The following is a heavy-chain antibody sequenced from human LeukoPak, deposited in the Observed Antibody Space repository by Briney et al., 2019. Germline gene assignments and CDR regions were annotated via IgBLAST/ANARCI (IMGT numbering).Heavy chain of an antibody. Sequence: SVKVSFKASGFTFTSSAMQWVRQARAQRLEWVGWIVIGSGNTNYAQKFQERVTITRDMSTSTAYMELSSLRSEDTAVYYCAAETGIAAADYWYFDLWGRGTLVTVSS. V-gene: IGHV1-58*02. CDR1: GFTFTSSA. J-gene: IGHJ2*01. D-gene: IGHD6-13*01. CDR2: IVIGSGNT. CDR3: AAETGIAAADYWYFDL.